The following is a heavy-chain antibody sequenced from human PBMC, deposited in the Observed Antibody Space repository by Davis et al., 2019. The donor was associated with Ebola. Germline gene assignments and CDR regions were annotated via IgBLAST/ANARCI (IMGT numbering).Heavy chain of an antibody. CDR3: ARRAPYSYGYRWFDP. CDR2: IYSGGST. J-gene: IGHJ5*02. Sequence: GGSLRLSCAASGFTVSSNYMSWVRQAPGKGLEWVSVIYSGGSTYYADSVKGRFTISRDNSKNTLYLQMNSLRAEDTAVYYCARRAPYSYGYRWFDPWGQGTLVTVSS. D-gene: IGHD5-18*01. V-gene: IGHV3-66*01. CDR1: GFTVSSNY.